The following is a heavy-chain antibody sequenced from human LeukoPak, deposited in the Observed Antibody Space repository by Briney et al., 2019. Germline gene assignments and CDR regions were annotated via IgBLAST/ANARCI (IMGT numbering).Heavy chain of an antibody. V-gene: IGHV4-28*01. CDR2: IYYSGRT. CDR1: GYSISSSNW. D-gene: IGHD5-24*01. Sequence: SDTLSLTCAVSGYSISSSNWWVWIRQPPGKGLEWIGYIYYSGRTYYNPSLESRATMSVDTSKNQFSLKLSSVTALDTAVYYCARKRDGYNPFDNWGQGTLVTVSS. CDR3: ARKRDGYNPFDN. J-gene: IGHJ4*02.